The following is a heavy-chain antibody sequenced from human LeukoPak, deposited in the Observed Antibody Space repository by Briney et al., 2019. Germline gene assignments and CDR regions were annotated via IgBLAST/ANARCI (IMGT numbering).Heavy chain of an antibody. V-gene: IGHV1-2*02. CDR3: ATEFFYGSGSYYSSWFDP. D-gene: IGHD3-10*01. Sequence: ASLKVSCKASGDTFTGYYMHWVRQAPGQGLEWMGWIDPNSGGTNYAEKFQGMVTMTRDTAISTAYMELSRRRSDDTAAYYCATEFFYGSGSYYSSWFDPWGQGTLVTVSS. CDR2: IDPNSGGT. CDR1: GDTFTGYY. J-gene: IGHJ5*02.